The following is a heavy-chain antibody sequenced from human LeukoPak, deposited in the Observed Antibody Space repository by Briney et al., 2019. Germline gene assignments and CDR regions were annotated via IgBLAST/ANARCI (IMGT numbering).Heavy chain of an antibody. CDR1: GGPIRIGTYY. V-gene: IGHV4-61*02. CDR2: MYTSGKT. CDR3: ARCMTLRWCDT. Sequence: SETLSLTCTVSGGPIRIGTYYWSWMRLPAGKGLEWIGRMYTSGKTTYNASFKSRVTISSGTSNSQVDLSLSSVTAADTAMYYCARCMTLRWCDTWGQGSLVTVSS. J-gene: IGHJ5*02.